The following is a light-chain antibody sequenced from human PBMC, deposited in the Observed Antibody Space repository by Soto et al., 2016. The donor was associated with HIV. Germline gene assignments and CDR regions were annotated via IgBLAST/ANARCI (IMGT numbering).Light chain of an antibody. CDR1: NIGSKS. CDR2: DDD. Sequence: SYVLTQPPSVSAAPGETARITCGGNNIGSKSVHWYQQKPGQAPVLVVYDDDDRPSGIPERFSGSSSGNTATLTISRVEIGDEADYYCQVWDSSSDHWVFGGGTKLTVL. J-gene: IGLJ3*02. V-gene: IGLV3-21*02. CDR3: QVWDSSSDHWV.